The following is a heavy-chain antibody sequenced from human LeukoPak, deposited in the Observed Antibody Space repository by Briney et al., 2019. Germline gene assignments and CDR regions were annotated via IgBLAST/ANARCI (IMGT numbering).Heavy chain of an antibody. J-gene: IGHJ1*01. D-gene: IGHD3-22*01. Sequence: GGSLRLSCAASGFSFSSYWMHWVRQAPGKGLVWVSRIKSDGKTNYADSVKGRFSISRDNAKNTVSLQMNSLRAEDTGVYYCARAPSEIGGYYPEYFRHWGQGTLVTVSS. CDR2: IKSDGKT. V-gene: IGHV3-74*01. CDR3: ARAPSEIGGYYPEYFRH. CDR1: GFSFSSYW.